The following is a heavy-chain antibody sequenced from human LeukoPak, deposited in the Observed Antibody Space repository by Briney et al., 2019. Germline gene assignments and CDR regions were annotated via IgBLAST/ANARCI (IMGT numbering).Heavy chain of an antibody. V-gene: IGHV4-4*02. CDR2: IYHNGNT. Sequence: PSETLSLTCVVSGTSISGSDWWSWVRQPPGKGLEWIGEIYHNGNTNHNPSLKSRVTISVDKSKNQFSLMLTSVTAADTAVYYCAISSYYRVWFDPWGQGTLVTVSS. CDR3: AISSYYRVWFDP. CDR1: GTSISGSDW. D-gene: IGHD6-6*01. J-gene: IGHJ5*02.